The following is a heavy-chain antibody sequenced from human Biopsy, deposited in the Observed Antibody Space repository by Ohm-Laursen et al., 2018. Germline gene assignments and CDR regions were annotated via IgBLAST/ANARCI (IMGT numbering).Heavy chain of an antibody. Sequence: SDTLSLTWTVSGGSISDSTYHWGWIRQSPGKGLEWIGNIYYSGNTDYSPSLKSRFTISVDTSNNQFSLKLRSVTAADTAVYYCARQVDFWSGYVDYWGQGTLVAVSS. J-gene: IGHJ4*02. CDR2: IYYSGNT. CDR1: GGSISDSTYH. V-gene: IGHV4-39*01. CDR3: ARQVDFWSGYVDY. D-gene: IGHD3-3*01.